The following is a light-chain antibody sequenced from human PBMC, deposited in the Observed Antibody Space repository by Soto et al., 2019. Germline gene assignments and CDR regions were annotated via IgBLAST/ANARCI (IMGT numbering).Light chain of an antibody. CDR2: DVS. CDR3: SSYTSSSTLYV. CDR1: SSDVGGYNY. J-gene: IGLJ1*01. V-gene: IGLV2-14*01. Sequence: QSALTQPASVSGSPGQSITISCTGTSSDVGGYNYVSWYQQRPGKAPKLMIYDVSNRPSGVSNRFSGSKSGNTASLTISGLQAEDEDDYYCSSYTSSSTLYVFGTGTKVTVL.